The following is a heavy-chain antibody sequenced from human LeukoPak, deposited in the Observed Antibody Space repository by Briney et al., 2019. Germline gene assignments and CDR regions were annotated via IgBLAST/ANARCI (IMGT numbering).Heavy chain of an antibody. CDR3: ARDRGGYELWFDP. CDR1: GFTFSSYA. CDR2: ISYDGSNK. D-gene: IGHD5-12*01. V-gene: IGHV3-30*04. Sequence: GRSLRLSCAASGFTFSSYAMHWVRQAPGKGLEWLAVISYDGSNKYYADSVKGRFTISRDNSKNTLYLQMNSLRAEDTAVYDCARDRGGYELWFDPWGQGTLVTVSS. J-gene: IGHJ5*02.